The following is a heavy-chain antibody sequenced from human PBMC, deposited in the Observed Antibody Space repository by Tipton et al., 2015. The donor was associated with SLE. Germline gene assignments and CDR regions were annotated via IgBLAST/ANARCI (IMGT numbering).Heavy chain of an antibody. CDR3: ARPRSGSSFDY. J-gene: IGHJ4*02. D-gene: IGHD1-26*01. CDR2: INHSGST. V-gene: IGHV4-34*01. Sequence: TLSLTCAVYGGSFSGYYWSWIRQPPGKGLEWIGEINHSGSTNYNPSLKSRVTISVDTSKNQFSLKLSSVTAADTAVYYCARPRSGSSFDYWGQGTLVTVSS. CDR1: GGSFSGYY.